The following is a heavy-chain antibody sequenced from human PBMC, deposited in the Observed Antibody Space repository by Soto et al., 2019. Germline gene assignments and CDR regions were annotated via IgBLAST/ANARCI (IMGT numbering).Heavy chain of an antibody. J-gene: IGHJ4*02. CDR1: GFTFSRYG. Sequence: GGSLRLSCAASGFTFSRYGMHWVRQAPGKGLEWVAVISYDGSNKYYADSVKGRFTICRDNSKNTLYLQMNSLRAEDTAVYYCPRGVMDFDYWGQGILVTVSS. CDR2: ISYDGSNK. CDR3: PRGVMDFDY. D-gene: IGHD3-10*01. V-gene: IGHV3-30*03.